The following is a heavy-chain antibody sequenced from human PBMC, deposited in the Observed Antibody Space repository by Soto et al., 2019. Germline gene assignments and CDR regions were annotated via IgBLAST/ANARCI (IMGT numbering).Heavy chain of an antibody. CDR3: AKDDYGDYRGAFDV. J-gene: IGHJ3*01. CDR1: GFTFSSYG. Sequence: QVQLVESGGGVVQPGRSLRLSCAASGFTFSSYGMHWVRQAPGKGLEWVALISYDGSDKYSADSVKGRFTISRDNSKNPLYLQMNSLRPEDTAVYYCAKDDYGDYRGAFDVWGQGTMVTVSS. D-gene: IGHD4-17*01. V-gene: IGHV3-30*18. CDR2: ISYDGSDK.